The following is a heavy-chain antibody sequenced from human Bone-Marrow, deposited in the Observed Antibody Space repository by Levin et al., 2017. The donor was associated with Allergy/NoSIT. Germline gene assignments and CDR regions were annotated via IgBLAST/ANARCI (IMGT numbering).Heavy chain of an antibody. V-gene: IGHV4-30-2*01. CDR1: GGSISSGGYS. Sequence: SQTLSLTCAVSGGSISSGGYSWSWIRQPPGKGLEWIGYIYHSGSTYYNPSLKSRVTISVDRSKNQFSLKLSSVTAADTAVYYCARFYSGSYYFDYWGQGTLVTVSS. CDR3: ARFYSGSYYFDY. CDR2: IYHSGST. D-gene: IGHD1-26*01. J-gene: IGHJ4*02.